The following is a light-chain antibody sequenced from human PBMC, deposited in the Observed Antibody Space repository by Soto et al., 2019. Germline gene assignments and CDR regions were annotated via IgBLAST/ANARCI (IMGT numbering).Light chain of an antibody. Sequence: EIVLTQSPATLSLSPGERATLSCRASQSVGSYLAWYQQKPGQAPRLLIYDASNRATGIPARFSGSGSGTDFTLTISSLEPEDFAVYSCQQRSDWPPLTFGGWTKVEIK. J-gene: IGKJ4*01. CDR2: DAS. V-gene: IGKV3-11*01. CDR3: QQRSDWPPLT. CDR1: QSVGSY.